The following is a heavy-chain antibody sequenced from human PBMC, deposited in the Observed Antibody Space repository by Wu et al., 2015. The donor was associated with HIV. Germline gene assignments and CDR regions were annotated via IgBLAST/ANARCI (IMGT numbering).Heavy chain of an antibody. V-gene: IGHV1-18*01. D-gene: IGHD2-2*01. J-gene: IGHJ4*02. CDR3: ARVGWGIGSSTSCHYLHFDY. Sequence: QVQLVQSGAEVKKPGASVKVSCKASGYTFTSYGISWVRQAPGQGLEWMGWISAYNGNTNYAQKLQGRVTMTTDTSTSTAYMELRSLRSDDTAVYYCARVGWGIGSSTSCHYLHFDYWAREPWSPSPQ. CDR1: GYTFTSYG. CDR2: ISAYNGNT.